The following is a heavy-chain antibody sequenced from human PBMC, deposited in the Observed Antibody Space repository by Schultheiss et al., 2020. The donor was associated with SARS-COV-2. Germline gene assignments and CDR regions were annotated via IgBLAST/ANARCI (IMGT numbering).Heavy chain of an antibody. V-gene: IGHV3-23*01. J-gene: IGHJ4*02. CDR3: AKEIGSSNWYYFDY. CDR2: ISSGGGTT. Sequence: GGSLRLSCAASGFTFKSYAMTWVRQAPGKGLEWVSAISSGGGTTYYADSVRGRFTISRDNFKDTLYLQMNSLRAEDTAIYYCAKEIGSSNWYYFDYWGQGTLVTVSS. CDR1: GFTFKSYA. D-gene: IGHD6-13*01.